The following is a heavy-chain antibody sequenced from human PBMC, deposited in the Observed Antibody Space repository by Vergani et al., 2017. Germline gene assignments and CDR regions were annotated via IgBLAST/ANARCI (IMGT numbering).Heavy chain of an antibody. Sequence: QVQLVQSGAEVKKPGSSVKVSCKASGGTFSSYTISWVRQAPGQGLEWMGRIIPILGIANYAQKFQGRVTITADKSTSTAYMELSSLRSEDTAVYYCARAAAGNYYYYGTDVWGQGTTVTVSS. J-gene: IGHJ6*02. CDR3: ARAAAGNYYYYGTDV. D-gene: IGHD6-13*01. V-gene: IGHV1-69*02. CDR2: IIPILGIA. CDR1: GGTFSSYT.